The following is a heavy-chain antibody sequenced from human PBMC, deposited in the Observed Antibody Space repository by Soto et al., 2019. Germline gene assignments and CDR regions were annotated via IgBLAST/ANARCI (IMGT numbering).Heavy chain of an antibody. J-gene: IGHJ6*02. Sequence: SETLSLTCTVSGGSISSSSYYWGWIRQPPGKGLERIGSIYYSGYTYYNPSLKSRVTISVDTSKNQFSLKLSSVTAADTAVYYCTTDQDSSGYYYGYYYYYGMDVWGQGTTVTVSS. V-gene: IGHV4-39*03. CDR1: GGSISSSSYY. D-gene: IGHD3-22*01. CDR3: TTDQDSSGYYYGYYYYYGMDV. CDR2: IYYSGYT.